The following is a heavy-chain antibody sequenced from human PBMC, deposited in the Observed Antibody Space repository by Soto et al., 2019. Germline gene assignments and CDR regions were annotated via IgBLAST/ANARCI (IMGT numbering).Heavy chain of an antibody. D-gene: IGHD3-10*01. CDR3: ARGAWFGRLPATDY. J-gene: IGHJ4*02. V-gene: IGHV4-34*01. CDR2: INHSGST. CDR1: GGSFSGYY. Sequence: QVQLQQWGAGLLKPSETLSLTCAVYGGSFSGYYWSWIRQPPGKGLEWIGEINHSGSTNYNPTLKSRVTISVDTSKNQFSLKLSSVTAADTVVYYCARGAWFGRLPATDYWGQGTLVTVSS.